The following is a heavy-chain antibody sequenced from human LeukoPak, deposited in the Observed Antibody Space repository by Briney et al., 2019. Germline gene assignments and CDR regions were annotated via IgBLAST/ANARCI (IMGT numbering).Heavy chain of an antibody. CDR1: GFSFSSHG. CDR2: ISSGSDYT. CDR3: AKIGVIGNWYYDV. J-gene: IGHJ2*01. V-gene: IGHV3-23*01. Sequence: PGGSLRLSCAAPGFSFSSHGMSWVRQAPWKGPEWVSSISSGSDYTFYADSVKGRFTISRDNSKNTLYLQMNSLRAGDTAIYHCAKIGVIGNWYYDVWGRGTLVTVSS. D-gene: IGHD3-10*01.